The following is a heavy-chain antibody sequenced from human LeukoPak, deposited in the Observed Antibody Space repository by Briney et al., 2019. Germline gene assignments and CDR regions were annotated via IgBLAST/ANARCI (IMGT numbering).Heavy chain of an antibody. D-gene: IGHD2-15*01. J-gene: IGHJ6*04. CDR1: GFTFSSYE. CDR3: ARRYCSGGSCRNTRSYYYCYGMDV. V-gene: IGHV3-48*03. Sequence: GGSLRLSCAASGFTFSSYEMNWVRQAPGKGLEWVSYISSSGSTIYYADSVKGRFTISRDNAKNSLYLQMNSLRAEDTAVYYCARRYCSGGSCRNTRSYYYCYGMDVWGKGTTVTVSS. CDR2: ISSSGSTI.